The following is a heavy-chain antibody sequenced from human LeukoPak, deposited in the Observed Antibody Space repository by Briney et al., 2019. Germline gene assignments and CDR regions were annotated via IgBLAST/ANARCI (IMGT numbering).Heavy chain of an antibody. J-gene: IGHJ5*01. CDR3: ARAGQGFDS. CDR1: GFRFNTYW. V-gene: IGHV3-74*01. Sequence: HSGGSLRLSYSASGFRFNTYWMHWVRQGPGKGLVWVSRINTDGTITTYADPVKGRFTISRDNAKNTLYMEMSSLRAEDTAVYYCARAGQGFDSWGQGTLVTVSS. CDR2: INTDGTIT.